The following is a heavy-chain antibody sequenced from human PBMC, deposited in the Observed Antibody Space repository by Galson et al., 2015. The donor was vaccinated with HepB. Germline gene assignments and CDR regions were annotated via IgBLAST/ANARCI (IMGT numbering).Heavy chain of an antibody. V-gene: IGHV4-39*01. D-gene: IGHD3-16*02. Sequence: ETLSLTCTVSGGSISSSSYYWGWIRQPPGKGLEWIGSIYYSGSTYYNPSLKSRVTISVDTSKNQFSLKLSSVTAADTAVYYCARHERVIGYPYGMDVWGQGTTVTVSS. CDR2: IYYSGST. J-gene: IGHJ6*02. CDR1: GGSISSSSYY. CDR3: ARHERVIGYPYGMDV.